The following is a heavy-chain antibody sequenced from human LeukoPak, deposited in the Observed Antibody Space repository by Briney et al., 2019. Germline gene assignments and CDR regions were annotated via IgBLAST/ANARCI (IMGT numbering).Heavy chain of an antibody. CDR1: GGSISSYY. D-gene: IGHD3-10*01. CDR3: ARAPFGPNENYFDY. V-gene: IGHV4-59*01. J-gene: IGHJ4*02. CDR2: IYYSGST. Sequence: PSETLSLTCTVSGGSISSYYWSWIRQPPGKGLEWIGYIYYSGSTNYNPSLKSRVTISVDTSKNQFSLKLSSVTAADTAVYYCARAPFGPNENYFDYWGQGTLVTVSS.